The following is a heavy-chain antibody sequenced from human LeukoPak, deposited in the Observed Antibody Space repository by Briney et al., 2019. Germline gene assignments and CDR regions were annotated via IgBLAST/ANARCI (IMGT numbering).Heavy chain of an antibody. CDR3: ARVEEGYGSGRREDYFYYYMDV. CDR2: IRYSGST. CDR1: GGSFSGYY. Sequence: SETLSLTCAVYGGSFSGYYWGWIRQPPGKGLEWIGYIRYSGSTNYNPSLKSRVTISVDTSKNRFSLRLSSVTAADTAIYYCARVEEGYGSGRREDYFYYYMDVWGQGTTVTISS. D-gene: IGHD3-10*01. J-gene: IGHJ6*03. V-gene: IGHV4-59*01.